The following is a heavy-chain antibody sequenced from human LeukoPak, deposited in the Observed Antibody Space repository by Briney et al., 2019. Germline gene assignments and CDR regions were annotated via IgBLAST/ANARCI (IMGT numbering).Heavy chain of an antibody. CDR3: AKGGKWDVTPFDY. V-gene: IGHV3-23*01. CDR1: GFTFTSYS. J-gene: IGHJ4*02. CDR2: ISGGGGST. Sequence: GGSLRLSCAASGFTFTSYSMNWVRQAPGKGLEWVSTISGGGGSTYYADSGKGRFTISRDNSKNTLYLQVNSLRAEDTAVYYCAKGGKWDVTPFDYWGQGTLDTVSS. D-gene: IGHD1-26*01.